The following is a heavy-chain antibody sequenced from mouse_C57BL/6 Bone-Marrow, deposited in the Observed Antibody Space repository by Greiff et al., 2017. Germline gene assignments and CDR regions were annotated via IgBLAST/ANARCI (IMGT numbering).Heavy chain of an antibody. V-gene: IGHV7-1*01. D-gene: IGHD2-4*01. CDR1: GFTFSDFY. J-gene: IGHJ4*01. CDR2: SRNKANDYTT. CDR3: ARDANYYDYGDYYAMDY. Sequence: EVQVVESGGGLVQSGRSLRLSCATSGFTFSDFYMEWVRQAPGKGLEWIAASRNKANDYTTEYSASVKGRFIVSRDTSQSILYLQMNALRAEDTAIYYCARDANYYDYGDYYAMDYWGQGTSVTVSS.